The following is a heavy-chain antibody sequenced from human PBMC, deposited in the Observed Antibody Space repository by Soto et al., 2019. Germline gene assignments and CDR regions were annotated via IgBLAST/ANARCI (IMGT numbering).Heavy chain of an antibody. CDR2: IEPQGMEN. CDR3: AREPLYVDRRCLLGV. CDR1: GFTFTTYW. J-gene: IGHJ6*01. Sequence: PGGSLRLSCAASGFTFTTYWMTWVCKAPGKGLEWVASIEPQGMENHNVDSAKGRLTISRDNAQNSLFLQMNRLRAEDSAFYYCAREPLYVDRRCLLGVWGRGDPVTVVS. D-gene: IGHD3-16*01. V-gene: IGHV3-7*02.